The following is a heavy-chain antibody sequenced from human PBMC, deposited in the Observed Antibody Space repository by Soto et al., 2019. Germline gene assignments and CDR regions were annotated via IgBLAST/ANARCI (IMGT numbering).Heavy chain of an antibody. CDR1: GFTFSSYG. D-gene: IGHD4-17*01. V-gene: IGHV3-33*01. Sequence: GGSLRLSCAASGFTFSSYGMHWVRQAPGKGLEWVAVIWYDGSNKYYADSVKGRFTISRDNSKNTLYLQMNSLRAEDTAVYYCARDLDYGDPPYYYYGMDVWGQGTTVTVSS. J-gene: IGHJ6*02. CDR2: IWYDGSNK. CDR3: ARDLDYGDPPYYYYGMDV.